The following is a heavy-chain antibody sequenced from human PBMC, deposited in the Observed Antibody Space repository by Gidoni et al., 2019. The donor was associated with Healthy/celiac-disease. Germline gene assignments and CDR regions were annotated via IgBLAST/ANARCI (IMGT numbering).Heavy chain of an antibody. CDR3: AKGGYYYDSSGYYDYFQH. J-gene: IGHJ1*01. V-gene: IGHV3-23*01. CDR2: ISGSGGST. CDR1: GFTFSSYA. Sequence: EVQLLESGGGLVQPGGSLRLSCAASGFTFSSYAMSWVRQAPGKGLEWVSAISGSGGSTYYADSVKGRFTISRDNSKNTLYLQMNSLRAEDTAVYYCAKGGYYYDSSGYYDYFQHWGQGTLVTVSS. D-gene: IGHD3-22*01.